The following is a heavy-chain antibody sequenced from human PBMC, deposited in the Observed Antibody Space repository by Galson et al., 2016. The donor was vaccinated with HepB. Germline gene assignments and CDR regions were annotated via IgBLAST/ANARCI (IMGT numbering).Heavy chain of an antibody. CDR1: GGSISGSY. D-gene: IGHD6-13*01. CDR2: VSDSGTP. V-gene: IGHV4-59*01. CDR3: ARGRSAAGNFDC. Sequence: SETLSLTCTVSGGSISGSYWSWLRQPPGKGLELIGYVSDSGTPSYNPPLKSRVTISEDTSKNQFSLKLTSVTAVDTAVYYCARGRSAAGNFDCWGQGTVVTVSS. J-gene: IGHJ4*02.